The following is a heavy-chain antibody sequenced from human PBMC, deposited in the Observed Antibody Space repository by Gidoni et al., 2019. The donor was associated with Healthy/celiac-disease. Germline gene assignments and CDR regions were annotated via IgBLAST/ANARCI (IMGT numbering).Heavy chain of an antibody. J-gene: IGHJ2*01. CDR2: ISYDGSNK. CDR3: ATTTVTTNFGWYFDL. Sequence: QVQLVESGGGVVLPGRSLRLSCAASGFLFSSYGMHWVRQAPGKGLEWVAVISYDGSNKYYADSVKGRFTISRDNSKNTLYLQMNGLRAEDTAVYYCATTTVTTNFGWYFDLWGRGTLVTVSS. D-gene: IGHD4-17*01. V-gene: IGHV3-30*03. CDR1: GFLFSSYG.